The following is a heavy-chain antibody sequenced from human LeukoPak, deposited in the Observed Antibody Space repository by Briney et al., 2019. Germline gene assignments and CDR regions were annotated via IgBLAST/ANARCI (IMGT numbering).Heavy chain of an antibody. CDR3: TRVGYIDEGIDY. J-gene: IGHJ4*02. CDR1: GFIFSRYT. D-gene: IGHD5-24*01. Sequence: GGSLRLSCAASGFIFSRYTINWVRQAPGKGLEWVSSIWSDSAEIHYADSVKGRFTISRDNAKNSLYLQMNSLRAEDTAIYYCTRVGYIDEGIDYWGQGTLVTVSS. V-gene: IGHV3-21*06. CDR2: IWSDSAEI.